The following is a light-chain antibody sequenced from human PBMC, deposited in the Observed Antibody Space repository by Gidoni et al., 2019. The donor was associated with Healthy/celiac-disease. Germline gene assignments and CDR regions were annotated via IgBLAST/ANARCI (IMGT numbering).Light chain of an antibody. CDR1: SSNIGAGYD. V-gene: IGLV1-40*01. CDR3: QSYDSSLSGSRV. J-gene: IGLJ3*02. CDR2: GNS. Sequence: QSVLPQPPSVSGAPAQRVTISCTGSSSNIGAGYDVHWYQQLPGTAPKLLIYGNSNRPSGVPDRFSGSKSGTSASLAITGLQAEDEADYYCQSYDSSLSGSRVFGGGTKLTVL.